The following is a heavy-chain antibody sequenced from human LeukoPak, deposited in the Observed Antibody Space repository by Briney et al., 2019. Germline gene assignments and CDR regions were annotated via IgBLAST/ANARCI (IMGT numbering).Heavy chain of an antibody. CDR3: ARSLVVVPAKFDY. CDR1: GYSFNNFW. V-gene: IGHV5-51*01. D-gene: IGHD2-2*01. J-gene: IGHJ4*02. CDR2: IYPEDSET. Sequence: GESLKISCEGFGYSFNNFWIAWVRQMPGKGSEWMGIIYPEDSETRYSPSFQGRVTISADNSINTAFLQWSSLEASDTAIYFCARSLVVVPAKFDYWGQGTLVTVSS.